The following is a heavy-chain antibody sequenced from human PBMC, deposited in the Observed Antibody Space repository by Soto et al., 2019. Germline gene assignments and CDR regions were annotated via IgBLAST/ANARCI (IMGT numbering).Heavy chain of an antibody. D-gene: IGHD3-10*01. Sequence: GASVKVSCKASGYTFTSYDINWVRQATGQGLEWMGWMNPNSGNTGYAQKFQGRVTMTRNTSISTAYMELSSLRSEDTAVYYCAREGSQTLDYYYYYMDVWGKGTTVTVSS. J-gene: IGHJ6*03. V-gene: IGHV1-8*01. CDR3: AREGSQTLDYYYYYMDV. CDR2: MNPNSGNT. CDR1: GYTFTSYD.